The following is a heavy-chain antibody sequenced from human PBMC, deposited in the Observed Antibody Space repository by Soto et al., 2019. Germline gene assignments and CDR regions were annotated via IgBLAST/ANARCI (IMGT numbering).Heavy chain of an antibody. CDR2: IIPIFGTA. Sequence: SVKVSCKASGGTFSSYAISWVRKAPGQGLEWMGGIIPIFGTANYAQKFQGRVTITADESTSTAYMELSSLRSEDTAVYYCARSKRSKQQLVSKYYYYYYGMDVWGQGTTVTVSS. CDR1: GGTFSSYA. D-gene: IGHD6-13*01. V-gene: IGHV1-69*13. J-gene: IGHJ6*02. CDR3: ARSKRSKQQLVSKYYYYYYGMDV.